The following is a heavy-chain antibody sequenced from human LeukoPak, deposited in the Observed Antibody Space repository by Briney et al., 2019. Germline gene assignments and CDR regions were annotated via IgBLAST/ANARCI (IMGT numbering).Heavy chain of an antibody. CDR1: GGTFSSYA. V-gene: IGHV1-2*02. J-gene: IGHJ4*02. CDR2: INPNSGGT. D-gene: IGHD1-26*01. CDR3: AKVRVGATTYLDY. Sequence: ASVKVSCKASGGTFSSYAISWVRQAPGQGLEWMGWINPNSGGTNYAQKFQGRVTMTRDTSIITAYMELSRLRSDDTAVYYCAKVRVGATTYLDYWGQGTLVTVSS.